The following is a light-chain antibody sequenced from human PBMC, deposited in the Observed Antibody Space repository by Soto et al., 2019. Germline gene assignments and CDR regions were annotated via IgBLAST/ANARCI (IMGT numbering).Light chain of an antibody. Sequence: QSVLTQSPSASASLGASVKLTCTLSSGHSSYAIAWHQQQPEKGPRYLMKLNSDGSHSKGDGSPDRFSGSSSGAERYLTISSLQSEDEAYYYCQTWGTGAVVFGGGTKLTVL. V-gene: IGLV4-69*01. CDR3: QTWGTGAVV. CDR1: SGHSSYA. CDR2: LNSDGSH. J-gene: IGLJ2*01.